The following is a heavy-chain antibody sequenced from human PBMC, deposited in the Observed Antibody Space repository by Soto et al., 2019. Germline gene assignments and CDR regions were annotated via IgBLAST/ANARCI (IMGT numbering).Heavy chain of an antibody. J-gene: IGHJ5*02. Sequence: SDTVSYQASGGTLNRYSIRRVRPAPGLGLGGSGCIIPIFGTANYSQKFKGRVTITVDESTSTAYMELSNLRAEDTAVYYCARDPAGNWSRGWFDPWGQGTLVTVSS. V-gene: IGHV1-69*13. CDR3: ARDPAGNWSRGWFDP. D-gene: IGHD3-10*01. CDR2: IIPIFGTA. CDR1: GGTLNRYS.